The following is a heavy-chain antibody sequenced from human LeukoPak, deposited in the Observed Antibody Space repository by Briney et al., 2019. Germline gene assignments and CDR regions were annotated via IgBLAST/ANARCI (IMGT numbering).Heavy chain of an antibody. V-gene: IGHV4-59*08. Sequence: PSETLSLTCAVSGGSISSDFWSWIRQPPGKGLEWIGYIYYSGSTNYNPSLKSRVTISVDTSKNQFSLKLSSVTAADTAVYYCARRAPYSYEWSTLDYWGQGTLATVSS. J-gene: IGHJ4*02. CDR1: GGSISSDF. CDR2: IYYSGST. CDR3: ARRAPYSYEWSTLDY. D-gene: IGHD5-18*01.